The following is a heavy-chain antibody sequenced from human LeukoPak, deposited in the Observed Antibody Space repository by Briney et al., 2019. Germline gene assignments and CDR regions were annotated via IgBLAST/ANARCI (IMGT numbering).Heavy chain of an antibody. V-gene: IGHV1-2*02. CDR3: ARGSYYYDSSGYATDY. D-gene: IGHD3-22*01. CDR2: INPNSGGT. J-gene: IGHJ4*02. Sequence: ASVKVSCKASGYTFTGYYMHWVRQAPGQGLEWMGWINPNSGGTNYAQKFQGRVTMTRDTSISTACMELSRLRSDDTAVYYCARGSYYYDSSGYATDYWGQGTLVTVSS. CDR1: GYTFTGYY.